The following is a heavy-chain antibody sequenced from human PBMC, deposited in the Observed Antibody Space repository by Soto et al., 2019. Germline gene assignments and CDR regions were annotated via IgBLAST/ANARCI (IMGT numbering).Heavy chain of an antibody. J-gene: IGHJ4*02. V-gene: IGHV1-46*01. CDR1: GDTFTDYY. CDR2: VNPSGGHT. Sequence: QVQLMQSGAEVKKPGASVKVSCKASGDTFTDYYIHWVRQAPGQRLEWMGTVNPSGGHTTYAQHCLGRVTMTRDTSTSTLYMELTSLTSNDTAIYYCARGGHVVVVTAALDYWGQGTLVTVSS. D-gene: IGHD2-21*02. CDR3: ARGGHVVVVTAALDY.